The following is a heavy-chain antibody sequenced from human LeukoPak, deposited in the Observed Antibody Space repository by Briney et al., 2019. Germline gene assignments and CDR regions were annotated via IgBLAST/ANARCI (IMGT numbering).Heavy chain of an antibody. CDR3: ARLIQVGGSYFYFDY. Sequence: GESLQISCKGSGYSFTSYWIGWVRQMPGKGLEWMGIIYPGDSDTRYSPSFQGQVTISADKSISTAYLQWSSLKASDTAMCYCARLIQVGGSYFYFDYWGQGTLVTVSS. CDR2: IYPGDSDT. D-gene: IGHD1-26*01. V-gene: IGHV5-51*01. CDR1: GYSFTSYW. J-gene: IGHJ4*02.